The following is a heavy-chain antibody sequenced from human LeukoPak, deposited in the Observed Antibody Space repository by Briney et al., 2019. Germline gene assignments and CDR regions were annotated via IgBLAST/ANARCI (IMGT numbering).Heavy chain of an antibody. CDR1: GFTFSSYA. J-gene: IGHJ3*02. CDR3: ARGRGAFDI. CDR2: ISYDGSNK. Sequence: PGGSLRLSCAASGFTFSSYAMHWVRQAPGKGLEWVAVISYDGSNKYYADSVKGRFTISRDNSKNTLYLQMNSLRAEDTAVYYCARGRGAFDIWGQGILVTVSS. V-gene: IGHV3-30*01.